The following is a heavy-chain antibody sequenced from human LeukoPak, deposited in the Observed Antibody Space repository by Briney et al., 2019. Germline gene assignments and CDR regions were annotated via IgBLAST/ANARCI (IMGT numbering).Heavy chain of an antibody. D-gene: IGHD6-19*01. CDR1: GFTFSSYA. CDR3: ARGGWAYRYFDL. CDR2: ISSNGGST. V-gene: IGHV3-64*01. J-gene: IGHJ2*01. Sequence: GGSLRLSCAASGFTFSSYAMHWVRQAPGKGLEYVSAISSNGGSTYYANSVKGRFTISRDNSKNTLYLQVGSLRAEDMAVYYCARGGWAYRYFDLWGRGTLVTVSS.